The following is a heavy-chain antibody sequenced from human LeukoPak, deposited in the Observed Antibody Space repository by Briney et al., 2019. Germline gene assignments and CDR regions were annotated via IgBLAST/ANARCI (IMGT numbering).Heavy chain of an antibody. J-gene: IGHJ4*02. CDR1: GGSFSGYY. CDR3: ARADDYGGNTLDY. D-gene: IGHD4-23*01. CDR2: INHSGST. Sequence: SSETLSLICAVYGGSFSGYYWSWIRQPPGKGLEWIGEINHSGSTNYNPSLKSRVTISVDTSKNQFSPKLSSVTAADTAVYYCARADDYGGNTLDYWGQGTLVTVSS. V-gene: IGHV4-34*01.